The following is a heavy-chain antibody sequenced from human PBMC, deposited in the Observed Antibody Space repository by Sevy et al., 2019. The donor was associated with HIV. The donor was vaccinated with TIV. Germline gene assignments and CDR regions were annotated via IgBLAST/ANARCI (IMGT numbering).Heavy chain of an antibody. J-gene: IGHJ4*02. Sequence: ASVKVSCKASGYTFSSYYMHWVRQAPGQGLEWMGIINPSGGSTSYAQKFQGRVTMTRDTSTSTVYMELSSLRSEDTAIYYSARDLTIFGVIPDYWGQGTLVTVSS. CDR3: ARDLTIFGVIPDY. V-gene: IGHV1-46*01. CDR1: GYTFSSYY. D-gene: IGHD3-3*01. CDR2: INPSGGST.